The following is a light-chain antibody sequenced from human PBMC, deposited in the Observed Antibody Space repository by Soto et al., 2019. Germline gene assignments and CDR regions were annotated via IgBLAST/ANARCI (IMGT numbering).Light chain of an antibody. CDR3: QQRSNWPRIT. Sequence: EIVLTQSPATLSLSPGEGSTLACMARQSITNYLAWYQQKPGQAPRLXXYDVSNRATGIPARFSGSVSGTDFTLTIGSLETEDFSVYYGQQRSNWPRITFGQGTRLENK. CDR2: DVS. CDR1: QSITNY. V-gene: IGKV3-11*01. J-gene: IGKJ5*01.